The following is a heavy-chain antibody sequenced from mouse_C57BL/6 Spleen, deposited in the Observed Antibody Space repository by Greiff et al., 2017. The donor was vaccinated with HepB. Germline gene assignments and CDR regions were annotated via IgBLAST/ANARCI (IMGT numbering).Heavy chain of an antibody. J-gene: IGHJ3*01. CDR1: GYTFTSYW. CDR2: IYPGSGST. V-gene: IGHV1-55*01. CDR3: ARNDYGSSWFAY. D-gene: IGHD1-1*01. Sequence: QVQLQQPGAELVKPGASVKMSCKASGYTFTSYWITWVKQRPGQGLEWIGDIYPGSGSTNYNEKFKGKATLTVDTSSSTAYMQLSSLTSEDSAVYYCARNDYGSSWFAYWGQGTLVTVSA.